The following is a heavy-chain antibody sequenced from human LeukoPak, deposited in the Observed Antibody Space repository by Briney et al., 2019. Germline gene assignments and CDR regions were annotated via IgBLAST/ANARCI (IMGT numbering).Heavy chain of an antibody. CDR2: IIPIFGTA. CDR3: ARGQQLVLGWGYFDY. V-gene: IGHV1-69*13. CDR1: GGTFSSYA. Sequence: SVKVSCKASGGTFSSYAISWVRQAPGQGLEWMGGIIPIFGTANYAQKFQGRVTITAGESTSTAYMELSSLRSEDTAVYYCARGQQLVLGWGYFDYWGQGTLVTVSS. J-gene: IGHJ4*02. D-gene: IGHD6-13*01.